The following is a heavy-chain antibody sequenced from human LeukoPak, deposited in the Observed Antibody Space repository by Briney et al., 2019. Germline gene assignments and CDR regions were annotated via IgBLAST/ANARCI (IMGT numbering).Heavy chain of an antibody. V-gene: IGHV3-48*03. Sequence: GGSLRLSCAASGFTFSSYEMNWVRQAPGKGLEWVSYISSSGSTIYYADSVKGRFTISRDNAKNSLYLQMNSLRAEDTAVYYCASRGPPGYFDYWGQGTLVTVSS. CDR3: ASRGPPGYFDY. CDR2: ISSSGSTI. CDR1: GFTFSSYE. D-gene: IGHD3-10*01. J-gene: IGHJ4*02.